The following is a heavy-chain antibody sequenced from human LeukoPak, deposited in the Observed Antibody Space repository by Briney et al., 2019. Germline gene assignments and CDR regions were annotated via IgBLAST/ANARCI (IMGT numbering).Heavy chain of an antibody. CDR1: GDSINTSY. Sequence: SETLSLTCRVSGDSINTSYWSWIRQPPGRTLEWIGYINNIGSTNYNPSLKSRVTMSVDTSEKQFSLQLTSVTAADTALYYCARLVEYTTGWYRSYHFDSWGQGTLVTVSS. CDR3: ARLVEYTTGWYRSYHFDS. V-gene: IGHV4-4*09. D-gene: IGHD6-19*01. CDR2: INNIGST. J-gene: IGHJ4*02.